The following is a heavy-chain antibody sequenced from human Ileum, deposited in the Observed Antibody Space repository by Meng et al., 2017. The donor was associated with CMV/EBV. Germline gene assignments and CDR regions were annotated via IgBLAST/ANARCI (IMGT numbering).Heavy chain of an antibody. Sequence: SCATSGFPFTVYAMTWVRQAPGKGLQWVSIIYSGGSRTFYADSVKGRFTISRDDSKNTLYLQMNSLRVEDTAVYYCVKDSNGDFGDYWGQGTLVTVSS. CDR2: IYSGGSRT. J-gene: IGHJ4*02. D-gene: IGHD4-17*01. CDR1: GFPFTVYA. CDR3: VKDSNGDFGDY. V-gene: IGHV3-23*03.